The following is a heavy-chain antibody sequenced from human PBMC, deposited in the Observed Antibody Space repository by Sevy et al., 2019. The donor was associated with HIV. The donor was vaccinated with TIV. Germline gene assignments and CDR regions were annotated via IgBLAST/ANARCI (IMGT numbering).Heavy chain of an antibody. V-gene: IGHV7-4-1*02. D-gene: IGHD6-19*01. Sequence: ASVKVSCKASGYTFTSYAMNWVRQAPGQGLEWMGWINTNTGNPTYAQGFTGRFVFSLDTSVSTAYLKISSLKAEDTAVYYCARDLPGPVSSSGLGENYYGMDVWGQGTTVTVFS. CDR2: INTNTGNP. CDR3: ARDLPGPVSSSGLGENYYGMDV. CDR1: GYTFTSYA. J-gene: IGHJ6*02.